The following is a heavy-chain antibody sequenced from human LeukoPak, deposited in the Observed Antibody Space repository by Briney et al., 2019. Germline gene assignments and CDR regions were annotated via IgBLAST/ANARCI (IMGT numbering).Heavy chain of an antibody. V-gene: IGHV3-30*18. CDR1: GFSLSGYW. Sequence: GGSLRLSCVASGFSLSGYWMHWVRQAPGKGLEWVAVISYDGSNKYYADSVKGRFTISRDNSKDTLYLQMNGLRAEDTAVYFCAKQSAGSAAWYSLHYDFWGQGTLVTVSS. J-gene: IGHJ4*02. CDR3: AKQSAGSAAWYSLHYDF. CDR2: ISYDGSNK. D-gene: IGHD6-13*01.